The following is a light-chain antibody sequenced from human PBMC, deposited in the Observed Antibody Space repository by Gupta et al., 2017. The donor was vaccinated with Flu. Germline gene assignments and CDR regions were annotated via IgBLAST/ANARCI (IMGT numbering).Light chain of an antibody. CDR1: SSDVGGYNY. V-gene: IGLV2-14*01. Sequence: QSALTQPASVSGSPGQSITISCTGTSSDVGGYNYVSWYQQHPGKAPKLMIYEVSNRPSGVSNRFSVSNSGNTDSLTISRLQAEDEAEYDCCSYTNSSTPLYVFGTGTKLTVL. CDR2: EVS. J-gene: IGLJ1*01. CDR3: CSYTNSSTPLYV.